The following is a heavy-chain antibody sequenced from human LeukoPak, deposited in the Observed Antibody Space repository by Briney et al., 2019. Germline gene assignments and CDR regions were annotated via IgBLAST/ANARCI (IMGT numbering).Heavy chain of an antibody. J-gene: IGHJ4*02. V-gene: IGHV1-2*02. CDR3: ARDHYYDSSGYSFDY. Sequence: GASVKVSSKASGYTFTGYYMHWVRQAPGQGLECMGWINPNSGGTNYAQKFQGRVTMTRDTSISTAYMELSRLRSDDTAVYYCARDHYYDSSGYSFDYWGQGTLVTVSS. CDR2: INPNSGGT. CDR1: GYTFTGYY. D-gene: IGHD3-22*01.